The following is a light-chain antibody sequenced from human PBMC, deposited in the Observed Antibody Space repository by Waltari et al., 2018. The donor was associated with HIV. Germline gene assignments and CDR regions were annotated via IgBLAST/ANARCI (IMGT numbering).Light chain of an antibody. CDR3: MQALQSPLA. CDR2: LGS. CDR1: QSRLHSNGYHY. V-gene: IGKV2-28*01. J-gene: IGKJ4*01. Sequence: DIVMTQSPLSLPVTPGEPASISRRSSQSRLHSNGYHYLDWYLQKPGQSPQLLIYLGSNRASGVPDRFSGSGSGTDFTLTISRVEAEDVGVYYCMQALQSPLAFGRGTKVEIK.